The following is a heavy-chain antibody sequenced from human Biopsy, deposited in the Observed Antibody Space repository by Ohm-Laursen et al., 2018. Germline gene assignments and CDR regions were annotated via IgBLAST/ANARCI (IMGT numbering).Heavy chain of an antibody. D-gene: IGHD2-2*01. CDR1: GYTFTAFS. CDR3: ARGRRHCSGTCSRWYFDL. Sequence: SVTASCKPSGYTFTAFSVHWLRHAPGQGLEWMGWINPKRGDTDYPQNFQGRVSMTRDTSISTAYMDLSRLRSDDTAVYYCARGRRHCSGTCSRWYFDLWGRGTLVTVSS. J-gene: IGHJ2*01. CDR2: INPKRGDT. V-gene: IGHV1-2*02.